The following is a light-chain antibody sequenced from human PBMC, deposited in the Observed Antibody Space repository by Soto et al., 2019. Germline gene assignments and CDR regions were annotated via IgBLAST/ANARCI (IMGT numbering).Light chain of an antibody. J-gene: IGLJ1*01. CDR3: SSYAGPITFYV. CDR2: EVN. V-gene: IGLV2-23*02. CDR1: SSDVGTYTL. Sequence: QSALTQPASVSGSPGQSITISCTGTSSDVGTYTLVSWYQQHPGKAPKLVIYEVNKRPAGVSKRFSGSMSGDTASLTISGLQAEDEADYYCSSYAGPITFYVFGTVTKLTVL.